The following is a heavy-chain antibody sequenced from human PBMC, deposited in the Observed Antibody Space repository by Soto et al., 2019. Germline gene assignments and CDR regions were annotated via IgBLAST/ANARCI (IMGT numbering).Heavy chain of an antibody. D-gene: IGHD2-2*01. CDR1: GFTFSSYG. CDR3: ARDKVVPAAMRSLDY. J-gene: IGHJ4*02. CDR2: IWYDGSNK. V-gene: IGHV3-33*01. Sequence: QVQLVESGGGVVQPGRSLRLSCAASGFTFSSYGMHWVRQAPGKGLEWVAVIWYDGSNKYYADSVKGRFTISRDNSKNPLYLQMNSLRAEDTAVYYCARDKVVPAAMRSLDYWGQGTLVTVSS.